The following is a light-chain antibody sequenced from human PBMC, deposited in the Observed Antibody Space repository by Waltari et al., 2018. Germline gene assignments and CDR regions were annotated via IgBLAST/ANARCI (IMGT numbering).Light chain of an antibody. V-gene: IGLV3-1*01. CDR3: QAWDSSTYVV. CDR2: QDS. J-gene: IGLJ2*01. Sequence: SYELTQPPSVSVSPGQTASIPCPGAPLGANYACWYQQKPGQSPVLVIYQDSKRPSGIPERFSGSNSGNTATLTISGTQAMDEADYYCQAWDSSTYVVFGGGTKLTVL. CDR1: PLGANY.